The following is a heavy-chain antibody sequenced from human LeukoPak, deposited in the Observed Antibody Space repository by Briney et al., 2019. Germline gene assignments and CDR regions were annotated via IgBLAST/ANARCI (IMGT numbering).Heavy chain of an antibody. D-gene: IGHD3-9*01. CDR1: GYTFTSYY. CDR2: INPSGGST. CDR3: ARAGGQYYDILTHFDY. Sequence: GASVKVSCKASGYTFTSYYMHWVRQAPGQGLEWMGIINPSGGSTSYAQKFQGRVTMTRDTSTSTVYMELSSLRSEDTAVYYCARAGGQYYDILTHFDYWGQGTLVTVSS. J-gene: IGHJ4*02. V-gene: IGHV1-46*01.